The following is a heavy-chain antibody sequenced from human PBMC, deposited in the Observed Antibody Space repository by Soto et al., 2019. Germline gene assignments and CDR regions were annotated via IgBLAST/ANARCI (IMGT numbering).Heavy chain of an antibody. V-gene: IGHV1-2*04. D-gene: IGHD5-18*01. CDR3: ARDQLRGYSYGYPSDYYYGMDV. J-gene: IGHJ6*02. CDR2: INPNSGGT. CDR1: GYTFTGYY. Sequence: ASVKVSCKASGYTFTGYYMHWVRQAPGQGLEWMGWINPNSGGTNYAQKFQGWVTMTRDTSISTAYMELSRLRSDDTAVYYCARDQLRGYSYGYPSDYYYGMDVWGQGTTVTVSS.